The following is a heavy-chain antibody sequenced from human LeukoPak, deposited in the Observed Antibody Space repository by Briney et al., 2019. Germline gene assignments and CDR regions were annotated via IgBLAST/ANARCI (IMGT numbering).Heavy chain of an antibody. J-gene: IGHJ6*03. Sequence: GASVKVSCKASGYTFTSYDINWVRQATGQGLEWMGWMNPNSGNTGYAQKFQGRVTMTRNTSISTAYMELSSLRSEDTAVYYCARGPLNLHRDYYYYYYMDVWGKGTTVTVSS. CDR3: ARGPLNLHRDYYYYYYMDV. D-gene: IGHD4-11*01. CDR2: MNPNSGNT. CDR1: GYTFTSYD. V-gene: IGHV1-8*01.